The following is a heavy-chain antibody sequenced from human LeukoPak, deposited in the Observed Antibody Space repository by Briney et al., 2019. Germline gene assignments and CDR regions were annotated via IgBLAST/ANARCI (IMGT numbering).Heavy chain of an antibody. CDR3: ARAGSQITMVRGSRGYYFDY. CDR2: INPSGGST. V-gene: IGHV1-46*01. CDR1: GYTFTSYG. J-gene: IGHJ4*02. Sequence: GASVKVSCKASGYTFTSYGISWVRQAPGQGLEWMGIINPSGGSTSYAQKFQGRVTMTRDTSTSTVYMELSSLRSEDAAVYYCARAGSQITMVRGSRGYYFDYWGQGTLVTVSS. D-gene: IGHD3-10*01.